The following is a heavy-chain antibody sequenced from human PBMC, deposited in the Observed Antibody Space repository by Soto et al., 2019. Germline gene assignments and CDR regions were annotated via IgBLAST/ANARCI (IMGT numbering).Heavy chain of an antibody. Sequence: QVQLVQSGTAVKKPGASVKVSCKASGYTFRSYGISWVRQAPGQGLEWLGWISAYSSNTHYAQKFQGKVTMTTDTSTSTAYMELRSLRSDDTAMYYCAKADSNYAGKFSYYFMDVWGKGTMVTVSS. CDR2: ISAYSSNT. J-gene: IGHJ6*03. D-gene: IGHD4-4*01. CDR3: AKADSNYAGKFSYYFMDV. CDR1: GYTFRSYG. V-gene: IGHV1-18*01.